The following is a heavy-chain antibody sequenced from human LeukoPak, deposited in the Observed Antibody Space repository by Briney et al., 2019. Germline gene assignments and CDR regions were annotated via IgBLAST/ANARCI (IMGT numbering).Heavy chain of an antibody. CDR3: ARNTPGITILSRPAFGMDV. CDR2: INPNSGGT. CDR1: GYTFTGYY. J-gene: IGHJ6*02. Sequence: GASVKVSCKASGYTFTGYYMHWVRQAPGQGPEWMGWINPNSGGTNYAQKSQGRVTMTRDTSLSTDYMELSRLRSDDTAVYYCARNTPGITILSRPAFGMDVWGQGTTVTVSS. V-gene: IGHV1-2*02. D-gene: IGHD3-9*01.